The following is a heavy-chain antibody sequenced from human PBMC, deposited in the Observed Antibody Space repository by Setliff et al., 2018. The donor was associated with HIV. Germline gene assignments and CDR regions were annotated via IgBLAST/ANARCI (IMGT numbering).Heavy chain of an antibody. CDR1: GDSINIHS. CDR2: ISSTGAA. Sequence: SETLSLTCTVSGDSINIHSWTWIRQSPRKGLEWIGYISSTGAAWYNPSLKSRVTMSIDTSKIHFSLTLSSGSGADTALYFCARGGKRAFDIWGQGAMVTVSS. CDR3: ARGGKRAFDI. J-gene: IGHJ3*02. V-gene: IGHV4-59*11.